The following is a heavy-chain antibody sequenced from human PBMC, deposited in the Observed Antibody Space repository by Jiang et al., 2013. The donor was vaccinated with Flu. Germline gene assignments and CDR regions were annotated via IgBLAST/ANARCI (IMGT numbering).Heavy chain of an antibody. J-gene: IGHJ4*02. CDR2: INAGNGNT. CDR1: GYTFTSYA. Sequence: CKASGYTFTSYAMHWVRQAPGQRLEWMGWINAGNGNTKYSQKFQGRVTITRDTSASTAYMELSSLRSEDTAVYYCAREERNSGYYYRYWGQGTLVTVSS. V-gene: IGHV1-3*01. CDR3: AREERNSGYYYRY. D-gene: IGHD3-22*01.